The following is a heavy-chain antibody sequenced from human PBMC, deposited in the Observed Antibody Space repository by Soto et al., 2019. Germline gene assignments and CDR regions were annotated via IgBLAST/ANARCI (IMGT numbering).Heavy chain of an antibody. J-gene: IGHJ6*03. CDR1: GGSFSGYY. CDR2: INHSGST. Sequence: SETLSLTCAVYGGSFSGYYWSWIRQPPGRRLEWIGEINHSGSTNYNPSLKSRVTISVDTSKNQFSLKLSSVTAADTAVYYCARGRRYCSSTSCYGWAYYYYMDVWGKGTTVTVSS. V-gene: IGHV4-34*01. CDR3: ARGRRYCSSTSCYGWAYYYYMDV. D-gene: IGHD2-2*01.